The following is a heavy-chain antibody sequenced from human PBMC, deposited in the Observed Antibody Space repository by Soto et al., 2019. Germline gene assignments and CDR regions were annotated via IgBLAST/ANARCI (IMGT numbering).Heavy chain of an antibody. D-gene: IGHD2-2*02. J-gene: IGHJ6*02. CDR2: ISSRSDI. CDR1: GFTFSNFS. Sequence: PGGSLRLSCVGSGFTFSNFSINWVRQAPGKGLEWVSSISSRSDIYYADSVKGRSTISRDNAKNSVSLQMNSLRAEDTAVYYCAREYTAWPLAYGLDVWGQGTTVTVSS. V-gene: IGHV3-21*01. CDR3: AREYTAWPLAYGLDV.